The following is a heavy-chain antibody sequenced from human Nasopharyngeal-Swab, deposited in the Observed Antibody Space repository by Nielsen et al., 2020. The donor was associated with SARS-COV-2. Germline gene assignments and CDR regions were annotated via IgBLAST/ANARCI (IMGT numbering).Heavy chain of an antibody. V-gene: IGHV1-69*13. CDR2: IIPIFGTA. CDR1: GGTFSSYA. CDR3: ARPQGSGWPTLYYFDY. J-gene: IGHJ4*02. D-gene: IGHD6-19*01. Sequence: SVKVSCKASGGTFSSYAISWVRQAPGQGLEWMGGIIPIFGTANYAQKFQGRVTITADESTSTAYMELSSLRSEDTAVYYCARPQGSGWPTLYYFDYWGQGTLVTVSS.